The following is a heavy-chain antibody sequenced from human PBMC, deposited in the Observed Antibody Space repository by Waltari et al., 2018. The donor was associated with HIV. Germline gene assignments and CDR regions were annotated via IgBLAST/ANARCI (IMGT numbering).Heavy chain of an antibody. J-gene: IGHJ4*02. CDR1: GGSFSSGNW. D-gene: IGHD2-15*01. CDR2: NDHSGTT. CDR3: AINVGSSNFDY. V-gene: IGHV4-4*02. Sequence: QVQLQESGPGLVKPSGTLYLTCAVSGGSFSSGNWGTWVRQPPGKGLEWIGENDHSGTTNYNPSLKTRVTISLDKSKNQFSLKLSSVTAADTAVYYCAINVGSSNFDYWGQGTLVTVSS.